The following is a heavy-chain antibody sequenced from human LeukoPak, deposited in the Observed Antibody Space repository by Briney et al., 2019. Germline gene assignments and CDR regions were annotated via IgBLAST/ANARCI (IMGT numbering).Heavy chain of an antibody. CDR3: ARDPSVAAAGTWYFDL. D-gene: IGHD6-13*01. CDR1: GFTFSDYA. J-gene: IGHJ2*01. CDR2: ISNGGTNK. V-gene: IGHV3-30-3*01. Sequence: GGSLRLSCAASGFTFSDYAMHRVRQAPGKGLEWVALISNGGTNKYYADSVKGRFTISRDNSKNTLYLQMNSLRAEDTAVYYCARDPSVAAAGTWYFDLWGRGTLVTVSS.